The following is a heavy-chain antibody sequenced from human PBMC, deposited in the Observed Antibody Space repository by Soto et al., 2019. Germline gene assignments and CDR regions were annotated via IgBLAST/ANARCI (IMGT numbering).Heavy chain of an antibody. V-gene: IGHV4-34*01. Sequence: ETLSPTFAVHGWSFRGYYWSWIRQPPGKGLEWIGEINHSGGTNYNPSLKSRVSISVDASKNQFSLQLTSVTAADTAVYYCARLWSSNEGSSWGQGTLVTVSS. CDR1: GWSFRGYY. D-gene: IGHD3-10*01. CDR3: ARLWSSNEGSS. J-gene: IGHJ4*02. CDR2: INHSGGT.